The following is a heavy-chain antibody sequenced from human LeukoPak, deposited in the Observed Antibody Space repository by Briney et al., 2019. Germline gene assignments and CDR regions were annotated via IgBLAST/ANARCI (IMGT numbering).Heavy chain of an antibody. CDR1: GGSISSSSYY. CDR3: ARYHYGDSHFDN. V-gene: IGHV4-39*01. Sequence: SETLSLTCTVSGGSISSSSYYWGWIRQPPGKGLEWIGSIYYSGSTYYNPSLKRRVTISVDTSKNQFSLKLSSVTAADTAVYYCARYHYGDSHFDNWGQGSLVTVSS. J-gene: IGHJ4*02. D-gene: IGHD4-17*01. CDR2: IYYSGST.